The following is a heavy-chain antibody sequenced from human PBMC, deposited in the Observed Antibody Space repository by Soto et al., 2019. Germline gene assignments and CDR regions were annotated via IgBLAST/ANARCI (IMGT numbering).Heavy chain of an antibody. D-gene: IGHD1-26*01. Sequence: QVPLVESGGGVVQPGRSLRLSCAASGFAFSSFGMHWVRQAPGGGLEWVAVIWSDGTFKFYADSVKGRFTISRDNSESTLDLQMDSLRVEDTAVYFWARGPGGRLGTATPLHHWGQGTLVTVSS. CDR3: ARGPGGRLGTATPLHH. V-gene: IGHV3-33*01. CDR1: GFAFSSFG. J-gene: IGHJ5*02. CDR2: IWSDGTFK.